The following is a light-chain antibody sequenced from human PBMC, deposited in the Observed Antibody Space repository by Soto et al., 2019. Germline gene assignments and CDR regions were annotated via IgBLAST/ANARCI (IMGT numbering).Light chain of an antibody. Sequence: QSALTQPASVSGSPGQSINISCTGTSSDDGGYNYVSWYQQHPGKAPKLMIYDVSNRPSGVSNRFSGSKSGNTASLTISGLQAEDEADYYCSSYTSSSTLVFGGGTKLTVL. J-gene: IGLJ2*01. CDR3: SSYTSSSTLV. CDR2: DVS. V-gene: IGLV2-14*01. CDR1: SSDDGGYNY.